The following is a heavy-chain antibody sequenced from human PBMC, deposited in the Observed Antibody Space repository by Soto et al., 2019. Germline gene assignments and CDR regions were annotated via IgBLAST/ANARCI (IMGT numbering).Heavy chain of an antibody. Sequence: GGSLRLSCAASGFTFSSYGMHWVRQAPGKGLEWVAVIWYDGSNKYYADSVKGRFTISRDNSKNTLYLQMNSLRAEDTAVYYCARDRILPRSGWYGYWGQGTLVTVSS. CDR2: IWYDGSNK. CDR1: GFTFSSYG. V-gene: IGHV3-33*01. D-gene: IGHD6-19*01. J-gene: IGHJ4*02. CDR3: ARDRILPRSGWYGY.